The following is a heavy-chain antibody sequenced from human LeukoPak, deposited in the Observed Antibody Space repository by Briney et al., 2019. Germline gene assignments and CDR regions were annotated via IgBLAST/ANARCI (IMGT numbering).Heavy chain of an antibody. J-gene: IGHJ6*03. Sequence: ASVKVSCKASGYTFTGYYMHWVRQAPGQGLEWMGWINPNSGGTNYAQKFQGRVTMTSDTSIDTVYMELSGLRSGDTAVYYCARRYCSPTSCSYYYYYMDVWGKGTTVTVSS. D-gene: IGHD2-2*01. CDR1: GYTFTGYY. CDR3: ARRYCSPTSCSYYYYYMDV. CDR2: INPNSGGT. V-gene: IGHV1-2*02.